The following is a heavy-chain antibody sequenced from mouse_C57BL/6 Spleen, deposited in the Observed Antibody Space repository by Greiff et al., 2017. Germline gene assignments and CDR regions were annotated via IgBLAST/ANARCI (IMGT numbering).Heavy chain of an antibody. CDR3: ASGGSNYGCFDY. CDR1: GYAFSSSW. V-gene: IGHV1-82*01. CDR2: IYPGDGDT. D-gene: IGHD2-5*01. J-gene: IGHJ2*01. Sequence: VQLQQSGPELVKPGASVKISCKASGYAFSSSWMNWVKQRPGKGLEWIGRIYPGDGDTNYNGKFKGKATLTADKSSSTAYMQLSSLTSEDSAVYFCASGGSNYGCFDYWGQGTTLTVSS.